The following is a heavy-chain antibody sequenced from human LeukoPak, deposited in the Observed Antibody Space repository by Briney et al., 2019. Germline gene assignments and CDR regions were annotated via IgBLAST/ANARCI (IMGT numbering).Heavy chain of an antibody. V-gene: IGHV3-23*01. J-gene: IGHJ4*02. CDR1: GFTFSSYA. CDR3: ARFVVVPAAIRAPNFDY. CDR2: ISGSGGST. Sequence: HPGGSLRLSCAASGFTFSSYAMSWVRQAPGKGLEWVSAISGSGGSTYYADSVKGRFTISRDNSKNTLYLQMNSLRAEDTAVYYCARFVVVPAAIRAPNFDYWGQGTLVTVSS. D-gene: IGHD2-2*01.